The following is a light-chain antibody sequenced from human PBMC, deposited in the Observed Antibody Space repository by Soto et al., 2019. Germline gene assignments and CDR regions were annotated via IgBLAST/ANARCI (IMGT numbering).Light chain of an antibody. CDR3: QHYNSWPASLS. V-gene: IGKV3-15*01. CDR2: GAS. J-gene: IGKJ4*01. Sequence: IVMTQSPATLSVSPGERATLSCRASQSVRSNLAWYQHKPGQAPRLLIYGASARATGIPARFSGSGSGTEFTLTIISLQSEEFAIYYCQHYNSWPASLSFGGGTKVEIK. CDR1: QSVRSN.